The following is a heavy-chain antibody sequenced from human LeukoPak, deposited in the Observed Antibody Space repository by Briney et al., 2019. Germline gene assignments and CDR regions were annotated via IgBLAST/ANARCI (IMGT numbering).Heavy chain of an antibody. CDR3: ARGLRGYCSGGSCYAGRNWFDP. CDR2: IYTSGST. V-gene: IGHV4-4*07. D-gene: IGHD2-15*01. J-gene: IGHJ5*02. Sequence: PSETLSLTCTVSGGSISSYYWSWIRQPAGKGLEWIGRIYTSGSTNYNPSLKSRVTISVDTSKNQFSLKLSSVTAADTAVYYCARGLRGYCSGGSCYAGRNWFDPWGQGTLVTVSS. CDR1: GGSISSYY.